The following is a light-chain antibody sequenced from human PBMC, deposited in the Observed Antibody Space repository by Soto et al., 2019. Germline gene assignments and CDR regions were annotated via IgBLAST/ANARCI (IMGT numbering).Light chain of an antibody. J-gene: IGLJ2*01. CDR3: SSCGGPNNVL. CDR2: EVT. Sequence: QSVLTQPPSASGSPGQSVTISCTGTSSDVDDCKFVSWYQQHPGKAPKLLIYEVTKRPSGVPDRFSGSKSGNTASLTVSGLQAEDEADYYCSSCGGPNNVLFGGGTKLTVL. CDR1: SSDVDDCKF. V-gene: IGLV2-8*01.